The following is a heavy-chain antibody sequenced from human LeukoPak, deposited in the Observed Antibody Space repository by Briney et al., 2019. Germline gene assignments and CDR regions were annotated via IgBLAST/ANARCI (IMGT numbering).Heavy chain of an antibody. CDR1: GFTFSGYL. V-gene: IGHV3-74*01. CDR2: INSDGSST. Sequence: GGSLRLSCAASGFTFSGYLMHWVRHAPGKGLVWVSRINSDGSSTAYADSVKGRFTTSRDNAKNTLYLQMNSLRAEDTAVYYCARVRVATLNFWGQGILVTVSS. J-gene: IGHJ4*02. D-gene: IGHD5-24*01. CDR3: ARVRVATLNF.